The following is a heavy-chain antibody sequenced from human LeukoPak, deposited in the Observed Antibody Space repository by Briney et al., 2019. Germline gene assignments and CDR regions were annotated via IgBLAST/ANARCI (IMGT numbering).Heavy chain of an antibody. CDR3: ARTPSAIAAANWFDP. CDR2: ISGSGGST. CDR1: GFTFSSYA. V-gene: IGHV3-23*01. J-gene: IGHJ5*02. D-gene: IGHD6-13*01. Sequence: EGSLRLSCAASGFTFSSYAMSWVRQAPGKGLEWVSAISGSGGSTYYADSVKGRFTISRDNAKNSLSLQMNGLRTEDTAVYYCARTPSAIAAANWFDPWGQGTLVTVSS.